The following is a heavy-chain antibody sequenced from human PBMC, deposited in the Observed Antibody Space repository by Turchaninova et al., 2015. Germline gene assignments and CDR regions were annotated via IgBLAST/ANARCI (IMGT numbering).Heavy chain of an antibody. D-gene: IGHD1-20*01. CDR3: ARVNWIPDY. CDR1: GYSISSGYH. Sequence: QVQLQESGPGLVKPSEALSLTCAVSGYSISSGYHWGWVRQPQGKGLEWIGSIDRSGITYYNPSLKSRVSISVDTSKNQFSLKLSSVIAADTAEYYCARVNWIPDYWGQGTPVTVSS. J-gene: IGHJ4*02. CDR2: IDRSGIT. V-gene: IGHV4-38-2*01.